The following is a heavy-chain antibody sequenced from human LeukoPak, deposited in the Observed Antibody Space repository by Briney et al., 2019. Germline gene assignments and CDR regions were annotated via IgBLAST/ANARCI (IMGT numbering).Heavy chain of an antibody. V-gene: IGHV3-23*01. D-gene: IGHD3-3*01. CDR3: ANGCDFWSGYWDRRSYFDY. CDR1: GFTFSSYA. Sequence: GGSLRLSCAASGFTFSSYAMSWVRQAPGKGLEWVSAISGSGGSTYYADSVKGRFTISRDNSKNTLYLQMNSLRAEDTAVYYCANGCDFWSGYWDRRSYFDYWGQGTLVTVSS. J-gene: IGHJ4*02. CDR2: ISGSGGST.